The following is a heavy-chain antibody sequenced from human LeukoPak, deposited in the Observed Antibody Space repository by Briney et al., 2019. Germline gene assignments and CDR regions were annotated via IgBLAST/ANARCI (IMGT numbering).Heavy chain of an antibody. CDR1: GFTFSIYA. Sequence: GGSLRLSCAASGFTFSIYAMSWVRQAPGKGLQWVSSISSRGESTWYVDSVKGRFTITRDNSENTLYLQMHSLRAEDTAVYYCARDRPNYYGSDGHYYRRDGDYWGRGTLVSGSS. CDR2: ISSRGEST. D-gene: IGHD3-22*01. J-gene: IGHJ4*02. CDR3: ARDRPNYYGSDGHYYRRDGDY. V-gene: IGHV3-23*01.